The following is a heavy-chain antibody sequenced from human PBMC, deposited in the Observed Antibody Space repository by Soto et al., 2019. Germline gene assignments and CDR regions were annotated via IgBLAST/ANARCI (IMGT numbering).Heavy chain of an antibody. CDR3: ATGGVDIVAKIPLVDY. Sequence: PXGPRLIPCSASGCTFSSYSVNWVRQAPGKGLEWVSYISSSSSTIYYADSVKVRFTISRDNAKNSLYLQMNSLRDEDTAVYYCATGGVDIVAKIPLVDYWGQGTLVTVYS. CDR1: GCTFSSYS. V-gene: IGHV3-48*02. CDR2: ISSSSSTI. D-gene: IGHD5-12*01. J-gene: IGHJ4*02.